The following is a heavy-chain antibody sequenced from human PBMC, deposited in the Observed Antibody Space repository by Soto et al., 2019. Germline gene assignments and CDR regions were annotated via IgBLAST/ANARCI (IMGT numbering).Heavy chain of an antibody. CDR2: MKEDGSDK. V-gene: IGHV3-7*01. D-gene: IGHD3-16*01. Sequence: EVQLVESGGGLVQPGGSLRLSCAASGFTFSHYWMTWVRQAPGKGLEWVANMKEDGSDKNYVDSVKGRFTISRDNAKNSLYLQMNSLRAEDTAMYYCARGGSESDYWGRGTLVTVSS. CDR1: GFTFSHYW. J-gene: IGHJ4*02. CDR3: ARGGSESDY.